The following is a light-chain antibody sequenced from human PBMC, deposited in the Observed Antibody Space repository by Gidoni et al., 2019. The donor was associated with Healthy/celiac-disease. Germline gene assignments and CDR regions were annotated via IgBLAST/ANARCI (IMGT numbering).Light chain of an antibody. Sequence: DIQMTQSPSSLSASVGDRVTITCRASQSISSYLNWYQQKPGKAPKLLIYAASSLQSGVPSRFSGSGSGTDFTLTISSLQPEDCATYYCQQSYSTPITFXQXTRLEIK. CDR1: QSISSY. V-gene: IGKV1-39*01. CDR3: QQSYSTPIT. CDR2: AAS. J-gene: IGKJ5*01.